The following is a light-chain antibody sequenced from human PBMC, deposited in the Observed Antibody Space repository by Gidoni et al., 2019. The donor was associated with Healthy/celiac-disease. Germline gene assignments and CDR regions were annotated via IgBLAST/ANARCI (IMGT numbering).Light chain of an antibody. Sequence: DIQLTQSPPTLSASVGDRVTITCRESQSISSYLNWYQQKPGKAPKLLIYSASNLQSGVTSRFSGSGSGTDFTLTISSLQPEDFATYYCQQSYSTLYTFGQGTKLEIK. CDR2: SAS. CDR1: QSISSY. J-gene: IGKJ2*01. V-gene: IGKV1-39*01. CDR3: QQSYSTLYT.